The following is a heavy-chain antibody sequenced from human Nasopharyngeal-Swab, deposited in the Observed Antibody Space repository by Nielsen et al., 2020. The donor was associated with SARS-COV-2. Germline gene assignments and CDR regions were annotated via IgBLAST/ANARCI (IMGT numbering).Heavy chain of an antibody. CDR3: AKDRDSGDDSDDYYHYYGMDV. V-gene: IGHV3-30-3*01. CDR2: ISYDGSNK. J-gene: IGHJ6*02. D-gene: IGHD5-12*01. Sequence: GGSLRLSCAASGFTFSSYAMHWVRQAPGKGLEWVAVISYDGSNKYYADSVKGRFTISRDNSKNTVSLQMNSLRVEDTAMYYCAKDRDSGDDSDDYYHYYGMDVWGQGTTVTVSS. CDR1: GFTFSSYA.